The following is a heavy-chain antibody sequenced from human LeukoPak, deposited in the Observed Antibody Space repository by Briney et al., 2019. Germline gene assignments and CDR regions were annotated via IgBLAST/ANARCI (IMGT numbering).Heavy chain of an antibody. CDR1: GFTFSSYG. V-gene: IGHV3-33*06. D-gene: IGHD3-3*01. Sequence: PGGSLRLSCAASGFTFSSYGMHWVRQAPGKGLEWVAVIWYDGSNKYYADSVKGRFTISRDNSKNTLYLQMNSLRAEDTAVCYCAKGHRDFWSGYYTPGVDYWGQGTLVTVSS. CDR2: IWYDGSNK. CDR3: AKGHRDFWSGYYTPGVDY. J-gene: IGHJ4*02.